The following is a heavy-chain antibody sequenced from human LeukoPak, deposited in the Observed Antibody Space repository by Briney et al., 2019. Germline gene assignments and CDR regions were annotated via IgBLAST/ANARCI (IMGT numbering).Heavy chain of an antibody. CDR2: IYYSGST. V-gene: IGHV4-59*01. J-gene: IGHJ4*02. CDR1: GGSISSYY. D-gene: IGHD3-3*01. CDR3: ARVSHYDFWSGYLYYFDY. Sequence: SETLSLTCTVSGGSISSYYWSWIRQPPGKGLEWIGYIYYSGSTNYNPSLKSRVTISVDTSKYQFSLKLSSVTAADTAVYYCARVSHYDFWSGYLYYFDYWGQGTLVTVSS.